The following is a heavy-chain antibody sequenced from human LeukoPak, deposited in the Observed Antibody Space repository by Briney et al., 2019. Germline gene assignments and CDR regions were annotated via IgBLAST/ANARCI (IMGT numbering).Heavy chain of an antibody. CDR3: ANRYSYIYY. CDR1: GFAFRSYA. D-gene: IGHD5-18*01. J-gene: IGHJ4*02. Sequence: GGSLRLSCAASGFAFRSYAMSWVRQAPGKGLEWVSAISGGGDSTYYADSVKGRFTISRDNSKNTLYLQMNSLRAEDTAVYYCANRYSYIYYWGQGTLVTVSS. CDR2: ISGGGDST. V-gene: IGHV3-23*01.